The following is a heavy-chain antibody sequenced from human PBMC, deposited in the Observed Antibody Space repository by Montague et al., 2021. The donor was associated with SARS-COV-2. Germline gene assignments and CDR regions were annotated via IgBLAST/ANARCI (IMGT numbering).Heavy chain of an antibody. D-gene: IGHD2-8*01. V-gene: IGHV6-1*01. CDR2: TYYRSKWYN. J-gene: IGHJ5*02. CDR3: ARDDPYCTNGVCYTGNWFDP. CDR1: GDSVSSNSAA. Sequence: SAISGDSVSSNSAAWNWIRRAPSRGLEWLGRTYYRSKWYNDYAVAVKSRITINPDTSKNQFSLQLNSVTPEDTAVYYCARDDPYCTNGVCYTGNWFDPWGQGTLVTVSS.